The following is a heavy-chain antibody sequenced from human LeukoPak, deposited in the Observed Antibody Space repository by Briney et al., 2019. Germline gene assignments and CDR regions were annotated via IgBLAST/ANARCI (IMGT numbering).Heavy chain of an antibody. CDR2: ISAYNGNT. CDR1: GYTFTSYG. CDR3: ARDPTPISKVGIGGYYYYMDV. J-gene: IGHJ6*03. D-gene: IGHD3-16*01. Sequence: ASVKVSCKASGYTFTSYGISWVRQAPGQGLEWMGWISAYNGNTNYAQKLQGRVTMTTDTSTSTVYMELRSLRSDDTAVYYCARDPTPISKVGIGGYYYYMDVWGKGTTVTVSS. V-gene: IGHV1-18*01.